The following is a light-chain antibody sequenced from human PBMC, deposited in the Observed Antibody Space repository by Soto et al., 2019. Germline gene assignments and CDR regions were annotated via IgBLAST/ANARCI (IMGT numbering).Light chain of an antibody. CDR3: CSYAGSDTFV. V-gene: IGLV2-23*01. J-gene: IGLJ1*01. Sequence: QSALTQPASVSGSPGQSITISCTATNSDVRNYNFVSWYLQAPGKAPKLVIYEATKRPSGVSDRFSGSDSGDTASLTISGLQAEVESDYYYCSYAGSDTFVFGTGTKVTVL. CDR1: NSDVRNYNF. CDR2: EAT.